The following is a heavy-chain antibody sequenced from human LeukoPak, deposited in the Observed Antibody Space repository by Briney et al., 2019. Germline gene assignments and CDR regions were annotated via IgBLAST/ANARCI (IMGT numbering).Heavy chain of an antibody. CDR3: ARAFYGGNSVYYFDY. J-gene: IGHJ4*02. D-gene: IGHD4-23*01. Sequence: PGGSLRLSCAASGFTFSSYEMNWVRQAPGKGLAWVSYISSSSSAINYADSVKGRFTISRDNAKNSLYLQMNSLRDEDTAVYYCARAFYGGNSVYYFDYWGQGTLVTVSS. CDR2: ISSSSSAI. V-gene: IGHV3-48*02. CDR1: GFTFSSYE.